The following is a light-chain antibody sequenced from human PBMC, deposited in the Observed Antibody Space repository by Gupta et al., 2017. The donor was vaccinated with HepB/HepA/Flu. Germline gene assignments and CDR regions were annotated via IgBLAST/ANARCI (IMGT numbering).Light chain of an antibody. CDR1: QSVSSSY. CDR3: QQYCSSPLT. J-gene: IGKJ4*01. CDR2: GTS. V-gene: IGKV3-20*01. Sequence: EIVLTQSPGTLSLSTGERATLSCRASQSVSSSYLAWYQLKPGQAPRLLIYGTSSRATGIPDRFSGSGSGTDFTLSISRLEPEDFAVYYCQQYCSSPLTFGGGTKVEIK.